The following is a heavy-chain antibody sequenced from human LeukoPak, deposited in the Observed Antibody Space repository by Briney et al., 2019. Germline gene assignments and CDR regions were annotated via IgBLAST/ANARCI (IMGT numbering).Heavy chain of an antibody. Sequence: ASVKVCCKASGGTFSSYAISWVRQAPGQGLEWMGGIIPIFGTANYAQKFQGRVTITTDESTSTAYVELSSLRPEDTAVYYCARSNVVVPAAQYFDYWGQGTLVTVPS. V-gene: IGHV1-69*05. CDR1: GGTFSSYA. D-gene: IGHD2-2*01. CDR2: IIPIFGTA. J-gene: IGHJ4*02. CDR3: ARSNVVVPAAQYFDY.